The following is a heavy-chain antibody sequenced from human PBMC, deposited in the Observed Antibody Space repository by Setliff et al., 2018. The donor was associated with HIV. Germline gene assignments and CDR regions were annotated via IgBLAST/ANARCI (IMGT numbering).Heavy chain of an antibody. V-gene: IGHV3-7*01. CDR1: GFTFSRYW. CDR2: INQDGGKK. CDR3: TTGPYNGYSD. D-gene: IGHD5-12*01. J-gene: IGHJ4*01. Sequence: GGSLRLSCADSGFTFSRYWMSWVRQAPGKGLEWVASINQDGGKKYYVDSVKGRFTISRDNAKNSLYLQMNSLRAEDKAVYYCTTGPYNGYSDWGHGTAVTVSS.